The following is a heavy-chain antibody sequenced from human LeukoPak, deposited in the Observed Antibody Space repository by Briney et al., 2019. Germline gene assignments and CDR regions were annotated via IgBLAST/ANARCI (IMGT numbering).Heavy chain of an antibody. D-gene: IGHD3-9*01. CDR2: IYPGDSDT. CDR1: GYSFTTYW. Sequence: PGESLKISCKGSGYSFTTYWIGWVRQMPGKGLEWMGIIYPGDSDTRYSPSLQGQVTISADKSISTAYLQWSSLKASDTATYYCARLWYYDILTGYRDGFDIWGQGTMVTVSS. V-gene: IGHV5-51*01. J-gene: IGHJ3*02. CDR3: ARLWYYDILTGYRDGFDI.